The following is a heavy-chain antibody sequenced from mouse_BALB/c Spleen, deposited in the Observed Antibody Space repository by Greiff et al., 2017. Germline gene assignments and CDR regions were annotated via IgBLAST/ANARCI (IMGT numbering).Heavy chain of an antibody. CDR3: ARGGDYYGSPSNV. CDR1: GYAFTNYL. J-gene: IGHJ1*01. Sequence: VQLQQSGAELVRPGTSVKVSCKASGYAFTNYLIEWVKQRPGQGLEWIGVINPGSGGTNYNEKFKGKATLTADKSSSTAYMQLSSLTSDDSAVYFCARGGDYYGSPSNVWGAGTTVTVSS. V-gene: IGHV1-54*01. D-gene: IGHD1-1*01. CDR2: INPGSGGT.